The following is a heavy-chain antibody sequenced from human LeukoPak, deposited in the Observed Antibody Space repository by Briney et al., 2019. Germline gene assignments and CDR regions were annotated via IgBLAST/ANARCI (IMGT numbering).Heavy chain of an antibody. CDR3: ARSRPSRYCSGGSCTHHAFDI. CDR2: INSSGSTI. Sequence: GGSLRLSCAASGFTFSDYYMSWIRQAPGKGLEWVSYINSSGSTIYYADSVKGRFTISRDNAKNSLYLQMNSLRAEDTAVYYCARSRPSRYCSGGSCTHHAFDIWGQGTMVTVSS. V-gene: IGHV3-11*04. D-gene: IGHD2-15*01. CDR1: GFTFSDYY. J-gene: IGHJ3*02.